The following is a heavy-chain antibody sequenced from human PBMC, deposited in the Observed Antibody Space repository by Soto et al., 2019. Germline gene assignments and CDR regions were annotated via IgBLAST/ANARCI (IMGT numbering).Heavy chain of an antibody. Sequence: ASVKVSCKASGGTFSSYAISWVRQAPGQGLEWMGGIIPIFGTANYAQKFQGRVTITADESTSTAYMELSSLRSEDTAVYYCARDLRHCSSTSCSPFAYWGQGTLVTVSS. V-gene: IGHV1-69*13. D-gene: IGHD2-2*01. CDR2: IIPIFGTA. J-gene: IGHJ4*02. CDR1: GGTFSSYA. CDR3: ARDLRHCSSTSCSPFAY.